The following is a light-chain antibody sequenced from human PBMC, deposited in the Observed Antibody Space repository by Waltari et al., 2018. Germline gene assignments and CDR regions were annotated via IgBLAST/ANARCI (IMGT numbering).Light chain of an antibody. Sequence: DIQMTQSPSSLSASVGARVTITCRASQSISTALSWYLQKPGKAPKLLIYAASLLQDGVPSRFRGSGSGTDFTLTISNLQHEDFATYFCHQSYKAPQTFGGGTRLEIK. J-gene: IGKJ4*01. CDR1: QSISTA. CDR3: HQSYKAPQT. V-gene: IGKV1-39*01. CDR2: AAS.